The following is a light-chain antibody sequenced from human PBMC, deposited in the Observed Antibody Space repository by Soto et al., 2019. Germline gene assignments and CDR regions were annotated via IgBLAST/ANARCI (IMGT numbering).Light chain of an antibody. V-gene: IGLV1-47*01. J-gene: IGLJ7*01. CDR1: SSNIGSNY. CDR2: RTN. CDR3: AAWDDSLSGPV. Sequence: QSVLTQPPSASGTPGQRVTISCSGRSSNIGSNYVYWYQQLPGTAPKLLIYRTNQRPSGVPDRFSGSKSGTSASLAISGLRSEDEADYYCAAWDDSLSGPVFGGGTQLTVL.